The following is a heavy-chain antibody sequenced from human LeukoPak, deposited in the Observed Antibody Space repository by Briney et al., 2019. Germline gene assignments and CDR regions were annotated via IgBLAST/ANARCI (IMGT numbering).Heavy chain of an antibody. Sequence: PGGSLRLSCAASGFTFSSYAMSWVRQAPGKGLEWASAISGSRGSTYYADSVKGRFTISRDNSKNTLYLQMNSLRAEDTAVYYCAKDPLQVITTPGDYFDYWGQGTLVTVSS. CDR2: ISGSRGST. CDR1: GFTFSSYA. J-gene: IGHJ4*02. CDR3: AKDPLQVITTPGDYFDY. V-gene: IGHV3-23*01. D-gene: IGHD3-22*01.